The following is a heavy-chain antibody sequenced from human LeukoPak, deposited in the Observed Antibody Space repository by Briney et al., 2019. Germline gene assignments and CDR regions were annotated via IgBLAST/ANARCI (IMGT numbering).Heavy chain of an antibody. CDR1: GGSISSYY. CDR3: ARVRGYYYDSSGYNAFDI. CDR2: IYYSGST. J-gene: IGHJ3*02. V-gene: IGHV4-59*01. D-gene: IGHD3-22*01. Sequence: SETLSLTCTVSGGSISSYYWSSIRQPPGKGLEWIGYIYYSGSTNYNPSLKSRVTISVDTSKNQFSLKLSSVTAADTAVYYCARVRGYYYDSSGYNAFDIWGQGTMVTVSS.